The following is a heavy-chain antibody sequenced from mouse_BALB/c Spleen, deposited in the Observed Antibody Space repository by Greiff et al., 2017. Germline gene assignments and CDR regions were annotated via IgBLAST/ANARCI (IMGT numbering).Heavy chain of an antibody. CDR3: ASLYDPWFAY. J-gene: IGHJ3*01. CDR2: INPGSGGT. CDR1: GYAFTNYL. V-gene: IGHV1-54*01. D-gene: IGHD2-3*01. Sequence: VQLQQSGAELVRPGTSVKVSCKASGYAFTNYLIEWVKQRPGQGLEWIGVINPGSGGTNYNEKFKGKATLTADKSSSTAYMQHSSLTSDDSAVYFCASLYDPWFAYWGQGTLVTVSA.